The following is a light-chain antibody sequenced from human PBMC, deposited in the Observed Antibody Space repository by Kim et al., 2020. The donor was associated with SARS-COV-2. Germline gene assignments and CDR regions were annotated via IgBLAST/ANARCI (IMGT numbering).Light chain of an antibody. J-gene: IGLJ1*01. CDR3: NSRDRDSTGNLYV. Sequence: GETGRMTRQGDHVRRYYESWYQRKPRQATVLVMYDKNNRTTGHPDRFSGSSSGNTATVTITGDQAADEADYYCNSRDRDSTGNLYVFGRGTQVTVL. CDR1: HVRRYY. V-gene: IGLV3-19*01. CDR2: DKN.